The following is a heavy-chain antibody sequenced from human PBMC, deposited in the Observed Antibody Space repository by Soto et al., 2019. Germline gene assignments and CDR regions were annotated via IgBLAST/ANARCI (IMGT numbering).Heavy chain of an antibody. CDR1: GFTFSSYA. V-gene: IGHV3-23*01. J-gene: IGHJ4*02. CDR3: AKMEYSSSWYRGYYFDY. D-gene: IGHD6-13*01. Sequence: EVQLLESGGGLVQPGGSLRLSCAASGFTFSSYAMSWVRQAPGKGLEWVSAISGSGGSTYYADSVKGRFTISRDNSKNTLYLQMNGLRAEDTAVYYCAKMEYSSSWYRGYYFDYWGQGTLVTVSS. CDR2: ISGSGGST.